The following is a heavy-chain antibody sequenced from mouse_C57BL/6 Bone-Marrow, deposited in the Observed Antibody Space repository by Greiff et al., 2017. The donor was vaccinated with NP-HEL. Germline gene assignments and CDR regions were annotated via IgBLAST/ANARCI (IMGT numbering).Heavy chain of an antibody. V-gene: IGHV1-82*01. CDR3: ARGGLRHAMDY. J-gene: IGHJ4*01. D-gene: IGHD2-2*01. CDR2: IYPGDGDT. CDR1: GYAFSSSW. Sequence: QVQLQQSGPELVKPGASVKISCKASGYAFSSSWMNWVKQRPGKGLEWIGRIYPGDGDTNYNGKFKGKATLTADKSSSTADMQLSSLTSEDSAVYFCARGGLRHAMDYWGQGTSVTVSS.